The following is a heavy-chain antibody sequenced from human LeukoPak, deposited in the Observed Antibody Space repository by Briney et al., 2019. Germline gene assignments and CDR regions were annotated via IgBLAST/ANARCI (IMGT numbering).Heavy chain of an antibody. V-gene: IGHV3-21*01. J-gene: IGHJ5*02. Sequence: GGSLRLSCAASGFTFSSYSMNWVRQAPGKGPEWVSSISSSSSYIYYADSVKGRFTISRDNAKNSLYLQMNSLRAEDTAVYYCARSRIAAAGNWFDPWGQGTLVTVSS. CDR1: GFTFSSYS. D-gene: IGHD6-13*01. CDR2: ISSSSSYI. CDR3: ARSRIAAAGNWFDP.